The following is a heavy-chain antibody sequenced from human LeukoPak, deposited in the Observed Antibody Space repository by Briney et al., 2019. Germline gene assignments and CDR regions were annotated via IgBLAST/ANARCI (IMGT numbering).Heavy chain of an antibody. CDR1: GGSISSYY. J-gene: IGHJ4*02. CDR2: IYYSGST. CDR3: AREGRVLLRSHFDY. Sequence: SETLSLTCTVSGGSISSYYWSWIRQPPGKGLEWIGYIYYSGSTNYNPSLKSRVTISVDTSKNQFSLKLSSVTAADTAVYYCAREGRVLLRSHFDYWGQGTLVTVSS. D-gene: IGHD3-10*01. V-gene: IGHV4-59*12.